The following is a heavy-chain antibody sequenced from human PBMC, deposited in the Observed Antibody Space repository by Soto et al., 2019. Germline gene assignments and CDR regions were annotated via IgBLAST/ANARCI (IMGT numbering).Heavy chain of an antibody. D-gene: IGHD3-3*01. Sequence: SETLSLTCAVYGGSFSGYYWSWIRQPPGKGLEWIGEINHSGSTNYNPSLKSRVTISVDTSKNQFSLKLSSVTAADTAVYYCARSRITIFGVVIIRKTRLFDYWGQGTLVTVSS. V-gene: IGHV4-34*01. CDR1: GGSFSGYY. J-gene: IGHJ4*02. CDR3: ARSRITIFGVVIIRKTRLFDY. CDR2: INHSGST.